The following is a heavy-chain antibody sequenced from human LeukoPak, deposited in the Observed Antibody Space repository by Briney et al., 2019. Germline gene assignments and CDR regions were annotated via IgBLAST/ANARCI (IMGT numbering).Heavy chain of an antibody. D-gene: IGHD2-2*01. V-gene: IGHV5-51*01. CDR2: IYPDDSDT. Sequence: GESLKISGEGSGYSFTNYWIGWVRQMPGKGLEWMGIIYPDDSDTRYSPSCQGQVTISADKSIGTAYLQWSSLKASDTAMYYCAIGGDSSTSCYRCFNYWGQGTLVTVSS. CDR3: AIGGDSSTSCYRCFNY. J-gene: IGHJ4*02. CDR1: GYSFTNYW.